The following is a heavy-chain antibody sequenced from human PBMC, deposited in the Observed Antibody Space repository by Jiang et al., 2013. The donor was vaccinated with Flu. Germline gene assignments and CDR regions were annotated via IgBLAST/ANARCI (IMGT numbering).Heavy chain of an antibody. V-gene: IGHV4-34*01. CDR1: GGSFSGYY. CDR2: INHSGST. Sequence: LLKPSETLSLTCAVYGGSFSGYYWSWIRQPPGKGLEWIGEINHSGSTNYNPSLKSRVTISVDTSKNQFSLKLSSVTAADTAVYYCASPYCSGGSCRIDYWGQGTLVTVSS. D-gene: IGHD2-15*01. CDR3: ASPYCSGGSCRIDY. J-gene: IGHJ4*02.